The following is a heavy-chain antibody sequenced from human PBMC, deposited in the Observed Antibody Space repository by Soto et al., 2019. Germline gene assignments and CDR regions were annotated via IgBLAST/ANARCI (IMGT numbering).Heavy chain of an antibody. CDR3: ARGGSGWYNYYYGMDV. CDR2: MNPNSGNT. J-gene: IGHJ6*02. D-gene: IGHD6-19*01. CDR1: GYTFTSYD. V-gene: IGHV1-8*01. Sequence: WASVKVSCKASGYTFTSYDINWVRQATGQGLEWMGWMNPNSGNTGYAQKFQGRVTMTRNTSISTAYMELSSLRSEDTAVYYCARGGSGWYNYYYGMDVWGQGTTVTVSS.